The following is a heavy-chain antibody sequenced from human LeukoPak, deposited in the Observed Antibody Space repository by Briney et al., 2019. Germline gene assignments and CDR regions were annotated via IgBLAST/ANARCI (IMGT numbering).Heavy chain of an antibody. CDR2: IYYSGST. V-gene: IGHV4-39*07. CDR1: GGSISSNSYY. J-gene: IGHJ5*02. Sequence: PSETLSLTCTVSGGSISSNSYYWGWIRQPPGKGLEWIGSIYYSGSTYYNPSLNIRVTISVDTSKNQFSLKLSSVTAADTAVYYCARLCQLWLRRRFDPWGQGTLVTVSS. D-gene: IGHD5-18*01. CDR3: ARLCQLWLRRRFDP.